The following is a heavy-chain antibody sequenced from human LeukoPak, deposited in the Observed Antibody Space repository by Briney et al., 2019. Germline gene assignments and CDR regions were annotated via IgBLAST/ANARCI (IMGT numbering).Heavy chain of an antibody. CDR3: ARDREYCTNGVCPNYYYYYMDV. CDR1: GYTFTSYG. Sequence: GASVKVSCKASGYTFTSYGISWVRQAPGQGLEWMGWISAYNGNTNYAQKLQGRVTMTTDTSTSTAYMELRSLRSDDTAVYYCARDREYCTNGVCPNYYYYYMDVWGKGTTVTVSS. V-gene: IGHV1-18*01. CDR2: ISAYNGNT. J-gene: IGHJ6*03. D-gene: IGHD2-8*01.